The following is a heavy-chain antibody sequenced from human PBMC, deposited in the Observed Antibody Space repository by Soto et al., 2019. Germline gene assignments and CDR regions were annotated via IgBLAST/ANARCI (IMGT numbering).Heavy chain of an antibody. CDR1: GDSVTSNVW. Sequence: SETLSLTCAVSGDSVTSNVWWSWVRQPPGKGLEWIGEAYHNGLTDYNPSLKSRVTLSVDTSKNEFSLKLTSLTAADTAIYYCARDAAVPGESDRFDYWGQGTLVTVSS. CDR3: ARDAAVPGESDRFDY. D-gene: IGHD6-19*01. J-gene: IGHJ4*02. V-gene: IGHV4-4*02. CDR2: AYHNGLT.